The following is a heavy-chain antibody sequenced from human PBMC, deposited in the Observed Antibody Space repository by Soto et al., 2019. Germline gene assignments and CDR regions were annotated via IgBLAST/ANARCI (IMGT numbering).Heavy chain of an antibody. D-gene: IGHD1-20*01. CDR2: VFYTGFT. CDR1: GYSISLGYY. V-gene: IGHV4-38-2*01. J-gene: IGHJ4*02. Sequence: PSETLSLTCAVSGYSISLGYYWGWIRQSPGKGPEWIGSVFYTGFTSYNPSLESRVSVSVDTSKSQFSLKLSAVTAADTAVYYCATSQKGYNWNYFDHWGQGALVTVSS. CDR3: ATSQKGYNWNYFDH.